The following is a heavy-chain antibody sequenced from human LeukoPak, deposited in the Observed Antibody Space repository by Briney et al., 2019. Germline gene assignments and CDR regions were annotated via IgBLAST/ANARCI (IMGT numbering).Heavy chain of an antibody. CDR1: GYTFTSYG. J-gene: IGHJ4*02. CDR2: ISAYNGNT. D-gene: IGHD1-26*01. V-gene: IGHV1-18*01. CDR3: ARALLGATTRYFDY. Sequence: ASVKVSCKASGYTFTSYGISWVRQAPGQGLEWMGWISAYNGNTNYAQKLQGRVTMTTDTSTSTAYMELRSLRSDDTAVYYYARALLGATTRYFDYWGQGTLVTVSS.